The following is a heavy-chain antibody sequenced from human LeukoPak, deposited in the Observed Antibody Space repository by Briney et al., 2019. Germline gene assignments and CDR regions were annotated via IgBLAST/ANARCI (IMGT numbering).Heavy chain of an antibody. V-gene: IGHV1-18*01. Sequence: ASVKVSCKTSGYSFNNYDITWVRQAPGQGLEWLGRITPYSGNTHYAQNLRGRVTVTTDTSTTTAYLELENLRSDDTAVYYCARGGPYEGVGYWGQGTLVIVSA. CDR1: GYSFNNYD. D-gene: IGHD5-12*01. J-gene: IGHJ4*02. CDR3: ARGGPYEGVGY. CDR2: ITPYSGNT.